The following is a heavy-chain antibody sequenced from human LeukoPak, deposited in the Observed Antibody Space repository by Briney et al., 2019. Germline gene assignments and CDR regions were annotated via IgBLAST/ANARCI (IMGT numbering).Heavy chain of an antibody. CDR1: GGSFNDYY. Sequence: PAETLSLTCAVYGGSFNDYYWSWIRQPPGKGLEWIGEINHSGSTNYNPSLKSRVTISVDTSKNQFSLKLSSVTAADTAVYYCARGRTTETTYYYCYHGMDVWDQGTTVTVSS. CDR3: ARGRTTETTYYYCYHGMDV. D-gene: IGHD4-11*01. V-gene: IGHV4-34*01. CDR2: INHSGST. J-gene: IGHJ6*02.